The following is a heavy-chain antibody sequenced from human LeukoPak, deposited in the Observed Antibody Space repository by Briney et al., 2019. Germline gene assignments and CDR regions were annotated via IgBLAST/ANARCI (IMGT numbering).Heavy chain of an antibody. CDR3: ARGIAAAGQGGDYFDY. D-gene: IGHD6-13*01. J-gene: IGHJ4*02. CDR2: ISSSSSTI. CDR1: GFTFSSYS. Sequence: GGSLRLPCAASGFTFSSYSMNWVRQAPGKGLEWVSYISSSSSTIYYADSVKGRFTISRDNAKNSLYLQMNSLRAEDTAVYYCARGIAAAGQGGDYFDYWGQGTLVTVSS. V-gene: IGHV3-48*01.